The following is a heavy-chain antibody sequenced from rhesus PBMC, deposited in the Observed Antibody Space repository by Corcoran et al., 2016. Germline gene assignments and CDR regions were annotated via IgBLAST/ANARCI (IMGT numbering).Heavy chain of an antibody. J-gene: IGHJ4*01. CDR1: GDSISGYY. CDR2: SYGSGGST. Sequence: QVQLQESGPGLVKPSETLSLTCAVPGDSISGYYCSWIRQFPGKGLEWIGRSYGSGGSTDYNPSLKSRVTISTDTSKNQFSLKLISVTAADTAVYYCARRVTGTTLYYFDYWGQGVLVTVSS. CDR3: ARRVTGTTLYYFDY. D-gene: IGHD1-7*02. V-gene: IGHV4-160*01.